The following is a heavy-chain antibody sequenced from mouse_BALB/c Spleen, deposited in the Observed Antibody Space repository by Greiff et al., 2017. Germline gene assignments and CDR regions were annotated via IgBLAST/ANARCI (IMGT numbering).Heavy chain of an antibody. Sequence: VQLQQSGAELAKPGASVKMSCKASGYTFTSYWMHWVKQRPGQGLEWIGYINPSTGYTEYNQKFKDKVTLSADKSSSTVYMQLSSLTSEDSAVYYCACSRYDGYFDVWGAGTTVTVSS. CDR1: GYTFTSYW. CDR2: INPSTGYT. D-gene: IGHD2-14*01. V-gene: IGHV1-7*01. CDR3: ACSRYDGYFDV. J-gene: IGHJ1*01.